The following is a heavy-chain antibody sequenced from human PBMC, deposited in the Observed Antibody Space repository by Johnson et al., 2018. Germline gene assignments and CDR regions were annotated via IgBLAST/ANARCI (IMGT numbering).Heavy chain of an antibody. CDR2: IGTAGDT. V-gene: IGHV3-13*01. J-gene: IGHJ1*01. CDR1: GFTFSSYD. CDR3: ARSDYDYVWGSYRPAPAEYFQH. D-gene: IGHD3-16*02. Sequence: VQLVESGGGLVQPGGSLRLSCAASGFTFSSYDMHWVRQATGKGLEWVSAIGTAGDTYYPGSVKGRFTLSRENAKNSLYLQMNSLRAEDTAVYYCARSDYDYVWGSYRPAPAEYFQHWGQGTLVTVSS.